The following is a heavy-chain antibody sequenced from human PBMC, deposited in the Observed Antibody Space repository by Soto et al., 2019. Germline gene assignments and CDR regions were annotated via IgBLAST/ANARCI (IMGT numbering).Heavy chain of an antibody. CDR2: IYYSGST. Sequence: SETLSLTCTVSGGSISSYYWSWSRQPPGKGLEWIGYIYYSGSTNYNPSLKSRVTISVDTSKNQFSLKLSSVTAADKAVYYCASWVGGWYDFWSGYCYGMDVWGQGNTVTVSS. CDR3: ASWVGGWYDFWSGYCYGMDV. J-gene: IGHJ6*02. V-gene: IGHV4-59*01. CDR1: GGSISSYY. D-gene: IGHD3-3*01.